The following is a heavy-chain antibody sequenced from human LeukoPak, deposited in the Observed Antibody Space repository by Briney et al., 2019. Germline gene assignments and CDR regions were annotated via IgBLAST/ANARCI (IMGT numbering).Heavy chain of an antibody. Sequence: GGSLRLSCAASGFTFDDYAMHWVRQAPGKGLEWVSGISWNGGSIGYADSVKGRFTISRDNAKNSLYLQMNSLRAEDTALYYCAKDASHIVVVTAQGGYYYGMDVWGQGTTVTVSS. CDR2: ISWNGGSI. CDR3: AKDASHIVVVTAQGGYYYGMDV. CDR1: GFTFDDYA. V-gene: IGHV3-9*01. J-gene: IGHJ6*02. D-gene: IGHD2-21*02.